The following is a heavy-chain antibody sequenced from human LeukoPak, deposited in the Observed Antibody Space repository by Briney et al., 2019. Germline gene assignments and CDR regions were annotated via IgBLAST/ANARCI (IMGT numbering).Heavy chain of an antibody. D-gene: IGHD3-22*01. CDR1: GGTFSSYA. J-gene: IGHJ4*02. CDR3: AREGDYYDSSGYYYFDY. V-gene: IGHV1-69*13. Sequence: SVKVSCKASGGTFSSYAISWVRQAPGQGLEWMGRIIPIFGTANYAQKFQGRVTITADESTSTAYMELSSLRSEDTAVYYCAREGDYYDSSGYYYFDYWGPGTLVTVSS. CDR2: IIPIFGTA.